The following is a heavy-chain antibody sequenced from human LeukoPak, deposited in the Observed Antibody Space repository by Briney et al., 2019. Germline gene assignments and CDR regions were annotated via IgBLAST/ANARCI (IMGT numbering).Heavy chain of an antibody. D-gene: IGHD2-2*01. CDR3: ARGYCNTANCCPAGWFDP. CDR1: GYTFTGFD. CDR2: FNSNTGDT. J-gene: IGHJ5*02. V-gene: IGHV1-2*02. Sequence: ASVKVSCKASGYTFTGFDIHWVRQAPGQGLEWMGRFNSNTGDTNYAQNFQGRVTMTRDTSISTAYMELTSLRSDDTAIYYCARGYCNTANCCPAGWFDPWGQGTLVIVSS.